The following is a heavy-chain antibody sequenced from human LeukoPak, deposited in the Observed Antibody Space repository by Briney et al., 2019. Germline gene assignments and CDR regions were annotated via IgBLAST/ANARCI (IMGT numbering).Heavy chain of an antibody. CDR3: ARATTKYSYGPSSVDV. CDR2: ISAYNGNT. CDR1: GYTFTSYG. V-gene: IGHV1-18*01. D-gene: IGHD5-18*01. Sequence: GASVKVSCKASGYTFTSYGISWVRQAPGQGLEWMRWISAYNGNTKYAQKFQGRVTVTTDTSTSTAYMELSSLRSEDTAVYYCARATTKYSYGPSSVDVWGKGTTVTISS. J-gene: IGHJ6*04.